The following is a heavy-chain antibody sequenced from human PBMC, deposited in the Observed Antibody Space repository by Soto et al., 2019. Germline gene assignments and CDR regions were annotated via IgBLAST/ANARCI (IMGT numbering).Heavy chain of an antibody. Sequence: QVQLVQSGAEVKKPGASVKVSCKASGYTFTHYGITWVRQAPGQGLEWTGWINAYIGDTKSAQKYQGRVTVTIDTSTSTAYLELRSLRSDDTAVYYCARGDGDTLDYWGQGTLVRVSA. D-gene: IGHD2-21*02. J-gene: IGHJ4*02. CDR2: INAYIGDT. CDR1: GYTFTHYG. V-gene: IGHV1-18*01. CDR3: ARGDGDTLDY.